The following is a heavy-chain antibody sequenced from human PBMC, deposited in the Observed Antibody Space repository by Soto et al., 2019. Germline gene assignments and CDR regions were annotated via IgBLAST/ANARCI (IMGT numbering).Heavy chain of an antibody. CDR1: GYSISSGYY. J-gene: IGHJ4*02. CDR3: ARDLPTYYYDSSGYSPFDY. V-gene: IGHV4-38-2*02. D-gene: IGHD3-22*01. Sequence: SETLSLTCAVSGYSISSGYYWGWIRQPPGKGLEWIGSIYHSGSTYYNPSLKSRVTISVDTSKNQFSLKLSSVTAADTAVYYCARDLPTYYYDSSGYSPFDYWGQGTLVTVSS. CDR2: IYHSGST.